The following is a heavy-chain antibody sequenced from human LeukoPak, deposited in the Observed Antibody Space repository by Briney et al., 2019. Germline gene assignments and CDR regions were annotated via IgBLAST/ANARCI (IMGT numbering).Heavy chain of an antibody. CDR2: ISAYNGNT. CDR1: GYTFTSYG. D-gene: IGHD2-2*01. Sequence: GASVKVSCKASGYTFTSYGISWVRQAPGQGLEWMGWISAYNGNTNYAQKFQGRVTMTRDTSTSTVYMELSSLRSEDTAVYYCTRSLNVAVPAAMPYWGQGTLVTVSS. V-gene: IGHV1-18*01. CDR3: TRSLNVAVPAAMPY. J-gene: IGHJ4*02.